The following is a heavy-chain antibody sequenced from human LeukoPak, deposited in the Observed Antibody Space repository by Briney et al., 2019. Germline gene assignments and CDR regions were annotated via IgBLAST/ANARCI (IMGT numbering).Heavy chain of an antibody. J-gene: IGHJ4*02. CDR3: ARDFHYYDSSGLPGY. V-gene: IGHV3-11*04. CDR2: ISTSVTII. Sequence: GSLRLSCAASGFTFSDYYMSWTRQAPGQGLEWVSYISTSVTIIYYADSVKGRFTISRDNAKNSLYLQMNSLRAEDTAVYYCARDFHYYDSSGLPGYWGQGTLVTVSS. D-gene: IGHD3-22*01. CDR1: GFTFSDYY.